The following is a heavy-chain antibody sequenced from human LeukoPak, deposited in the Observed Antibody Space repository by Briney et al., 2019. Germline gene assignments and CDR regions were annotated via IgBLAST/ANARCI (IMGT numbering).Heavy chain of an antibody. CDR1: GGSISSYY. CDR3: ARAQGYFDY. Sequence: SETLSLTCTVSGGSISSYYWTWIRQPPGKGLEWIGYIYYSGSTNYNPSLKSRVTIAADTSKNQFSLKLTSVTAADTAVYYCARAQGYFDYWGQGTLVTVSS. CDR2: IYYSGST. V-gene: IGHV4-59*08. J-gene: IGHJ4*02.